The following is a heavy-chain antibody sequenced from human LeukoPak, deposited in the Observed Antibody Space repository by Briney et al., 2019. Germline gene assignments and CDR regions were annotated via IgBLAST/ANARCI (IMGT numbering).Heavy chain of an antibody. CDR3: AKVKGVKRPGRARYYDFWSGYYSYWFDP. CDR2: ISGSGGST. CDR1: GFTFRSYA. Sequence: QPGGSLRLSCAASGFTFRSYAMSWVRQAPGKGLEWVSAISGSGGSTYYADSVKGQFTISRDNSKNTLYLQMNSLRAEDTAVYYCAKVKGVKRPGRARYYDFWSGYYSYWFDPWGQGTLVTDSS. J-gene: IGHJ5*02. V-gene: IGHV3-23*01. D-gene: IGHD3-3*01.